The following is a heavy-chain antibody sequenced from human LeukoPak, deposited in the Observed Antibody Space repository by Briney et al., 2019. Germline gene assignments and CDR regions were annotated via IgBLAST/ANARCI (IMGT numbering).Heavy chain of an antibody. Sequence: ESGGSLRLSCAASGFTFSSYAMSWVRQAPGKGLEWVSYISSSSSTVYYADSVKGRFTISRDNAKNSLYLQMNSLRAEDTAVYYCARDSGDYSLDYWGQGTLVTVSS. J-gene: IGHJ4*02. CDR2: ISSSSSTV. CDR3: ARDSGDYSLDY. V-gene: IGHV3-48*01. D-gene: IGHD4-17*01. CDR1: GFTFSSYA.